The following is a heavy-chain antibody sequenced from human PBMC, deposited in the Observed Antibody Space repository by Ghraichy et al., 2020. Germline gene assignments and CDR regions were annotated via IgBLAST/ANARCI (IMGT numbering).Heavy chain of an antibody. CDR3: VRDRGSPDKMDV. D-gene: IGHD2-15*01. J-gene: IGHJ6*02. Sequence: ASVKVSCKSSGDSFTVYFIHWVRQAPGQGLEWMGWLRPSNGGTSYAQKFQGRVTMTRDTSISTAYLDLSGLTSDDSAVYYCVRDRGSPDKMDVWGQGTTVTVSS. CDR2: LRPSNGGT. CDR1: GDSFTVYF. V-gene: IGHV1-2*02.